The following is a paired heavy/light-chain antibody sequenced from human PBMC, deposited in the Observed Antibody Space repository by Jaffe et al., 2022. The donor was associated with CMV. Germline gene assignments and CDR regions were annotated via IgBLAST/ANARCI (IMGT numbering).Heavy chain of an antibody. Sequence: QVQLQESGPGLVKPSETLSLTCTVSGGSIGSYYWSWIRQAPGKGLEWIGYISYSGSTSYNPALKSRVTISLDTSKNQFSLSLRSVTAADTAMYYCAREGYNSGNAFDIWGQGTMVAVSS. CDR1: GGSIGSYY. J-gene: IGHJ3*02. CDR2: ISYSGST. CDR3: AREGYNSGNAFDI. D-gene: IGHD5-18*01. V-gene: IGHV4-59*01.
Light chain of an antibody. V-gene: IGKV1-12*01. Sequence: DIQMTQSPSSVSASIGDRVTITCRASQGVSSWLVWYQQKAGKAPNLLIYDVSSLQSGVPSRFSGSGSGTDFTLTISSLQPEDSATYYCQQLNSFPYTFGQGTKLEIK. CDR3: QQLNSFPYT. CDR1: QGVSSW. J-gene: IGKJ2*01. CDR2: DVS.